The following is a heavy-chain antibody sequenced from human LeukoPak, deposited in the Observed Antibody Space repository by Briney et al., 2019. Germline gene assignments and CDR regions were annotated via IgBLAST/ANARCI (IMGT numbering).Heavy chain of an antibody. Sequence: SSVKVSCKASGYTFTGYYMHWVRQAPGQGLEGMGRINPNRGCTNYAQKFQGRVTMTRDTSISTAYMELSRLRSDDTAVYYCFRTYYYDSSGLAYWGQGTLVTVSS. CDR2: INPNRGCT. V-gene: IGHV1-2*06. CDR3: FRTYYYDSSGLAY. D-gene: IGHD3-22*01. CDR1: GYTFTGYY. J-gene: IGHJ4*02.